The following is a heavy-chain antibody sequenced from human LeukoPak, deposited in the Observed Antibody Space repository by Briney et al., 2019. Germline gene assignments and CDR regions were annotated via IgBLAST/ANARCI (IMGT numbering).Heavy chain of an antibody. J-gene: IGHJ4*02. CDR1: GFTFSSYA. D-gene: IGHD6-19*01. CDR3: AKGTAVAGLFDY. V-gene: IGHV3-23*01. CDR2: ISGSGGST. Sequence: GGSLRLSCAASGFTFSSYAMSWVRQAPGKGLEWVSAISGSGGSTYYADSVKGRFTISRDNSKNTLYLQMSSLRAEDTAVYYCAKGTAVAGLFDYWGQGTLVTVSS.